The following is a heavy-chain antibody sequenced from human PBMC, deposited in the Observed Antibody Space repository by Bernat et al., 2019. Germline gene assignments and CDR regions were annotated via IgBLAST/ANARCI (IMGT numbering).Heavy chain of an antibody. V-gene: IGHV4-39*01. CDR1: GGSISSSSYY. CDR2: IYYGGST. D-gene: IGHD6-25*01. Sequence: QLQLQESGSGLVKPSETLSLSCTVSGGSISSSSYYWGWIRQPPGKVLEWTGSIYYGGSTYYNPSLKSRVTLSVDTSKNQFSLNLSSVTAADTAVYYCARRDSGPPDAFDIWGQGTMVTVSS. J-gene: IGHJ3*02. CDR3: ARRDSGPPDAFDI.